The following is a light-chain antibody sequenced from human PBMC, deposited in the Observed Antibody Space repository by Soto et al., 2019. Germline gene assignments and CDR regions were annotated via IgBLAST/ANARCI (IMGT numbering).Light chain of an antibody. J-gene: IGKJ1*01. CDR3: QQYDSYSWT. CDR2: AAS. V-gene: IGKV1-5*01. Sequence: DIQMTQSPSTLSASVGDRVTITCRASQTISSWLAWYQQKPGKAPKLLIYAASTLQSGVPSRFSGSGSGTEFILTISSLQPDDFATYYCQQYDSYSWTFDQRTKVDIK. CDR1: QTISSW.